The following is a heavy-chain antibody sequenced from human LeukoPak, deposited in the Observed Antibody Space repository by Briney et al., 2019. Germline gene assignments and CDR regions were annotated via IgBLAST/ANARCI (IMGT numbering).Heavy chain of an antibody. D-gene: IGHD6-13*01. Sequence: SETLSLTCTVSGGSISTYYWRWIRQPPGKGLEWIGYIYYTGSTNYNPSLKSRVTISIDTSKNQFSLKLRSVTAADTAVYYCARVDSSNWYDSRGYFDYWGQGTLVTVSS. CDR2: IYYTGST. V-gene: IGHV4-59*01. CDR3: ARVDSSNWYDSRGYFDY. CDR1: GGSISTYY. J-gene: IGHJ4*02.